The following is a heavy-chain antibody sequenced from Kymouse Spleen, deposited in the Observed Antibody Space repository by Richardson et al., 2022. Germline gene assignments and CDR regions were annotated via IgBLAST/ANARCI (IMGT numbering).Heavy chain of an antibody. CDR1: GGSISSSSYY. V-gene: IGHV4-39*01. D-gene: IGHD3-3*01. Sequence: QLQLQESGPGLVKPSETLSLTCTVSGGSISSSSYYWGWIRQPPGKGLEWIGSIYYSGSTYYNPSLKSRVTISVDTSKNQFSLKLSSVTAADTAVYYCARRRFLEWLLYSYYYYYGMDVWGQGTTVTVSS. CDR3: ARRRFLEWLLYSYYYYYGMDV. J-gene: IGHJ6*02. CDR2: IYYSGST.